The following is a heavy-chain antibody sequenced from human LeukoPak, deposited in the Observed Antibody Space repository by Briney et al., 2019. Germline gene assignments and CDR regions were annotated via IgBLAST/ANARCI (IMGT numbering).Heavy chain of an antibody. D-gene: IGHD3-22*01. CDR1: GFTVSSNY. J-gene: IGHJ4*02. Sequence: GGSLRLSCAASGFTVSSNYMSWVRQAPGKGLEWVANIKQDGSEKKYVDSVKGRFTISRDNAKKSLYLQMNSLRAEDTAVYYCARGKYDSSGYPLLGFDYWGQGTLVTVSS. V-gene: IGHV3-7*01. CDR3: ARGKYDSSGYPLLGFDY. CDR2: IKQDGSEK.